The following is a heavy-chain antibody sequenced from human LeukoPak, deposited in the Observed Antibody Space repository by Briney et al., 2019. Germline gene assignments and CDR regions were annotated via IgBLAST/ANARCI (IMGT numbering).Heavy chain of an antibody. CDR2: INHSGST. CDR1: GGSFSGYY. J-gene: IGHJ4*02. CDR3: ARFDYGDFFDY. D-gene: IGHD4-17*01. Sequence: SETLPLTCAVYGGSFSGYYWSWIRQPPGKGLEWIGEINHSGSTNYNPSLKSRVTISVDTSKNQFSLKLSSVTAADTAVYYCARFDYGDFFDYWGQGTLVTVSS. V-gene: IGHV4-34*01.